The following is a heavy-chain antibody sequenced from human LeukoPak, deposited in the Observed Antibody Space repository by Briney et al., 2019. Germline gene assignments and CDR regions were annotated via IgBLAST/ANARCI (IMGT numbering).Heavy chain of an antibody. CDR2: IYYSGST. CDR1: GGSVSNYY. J-gene: IGHJ4*02. D-gene: IGHD4-17*01. CDR3: ARFYGAPYFFDF. Sequence: PSETLSLTCSVSGGSVSNYYWSWIRQPPGKGLEWIGYIYYSGSTKYNPSLKGRVSISVDTSKNQFSLKVTSVTAADTAVYYCARFYGAPYFFDFWGQGALVTVSS. V-gene: IGHV4-59*02.